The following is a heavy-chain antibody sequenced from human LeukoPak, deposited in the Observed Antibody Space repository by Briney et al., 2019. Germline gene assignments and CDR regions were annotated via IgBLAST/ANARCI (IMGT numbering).Heavy chain of an antibody. V-gene: IGHV1-8*03. CDR2: MNPNSGNT. CDR3: ARTAIGTYSSSPEGYYYYMDV. CDR1: GYTFTSYY. D-gene: IGHD6-6*01. Sequence: ASVKVSCKASGYTFTSYYMHWVRQAPGQGLEWMGWMNPNSGNTGYAQKFQGRVTITADESTSTAYMELSSLRSEDTAVYYCARTAIGTYSSSPEGYYYYMDVWGKGTTVTVSS. J-gene: IGHJ6*03.